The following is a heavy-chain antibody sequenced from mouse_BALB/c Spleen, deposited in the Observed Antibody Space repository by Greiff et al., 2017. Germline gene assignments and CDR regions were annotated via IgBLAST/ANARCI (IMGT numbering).Heavy chain of an antibody. CDR2: ISSGGSYT. Sequence: EVQGVESGGGLVKPGGSLKLSCAASGFTFSSYAMSWVRQSPEKRLEWVAEISSGGSYTYYPDTVTGRFTISRDNAKNTLYLEMSSLRSEDTAMYYCARDEGDYDGFAYWGQGTLVTVSA. V-gene: IGHV5-9-4*01. J-gene: IGHJ3*01. D-gene: IGHD2-4*01. CDR3: ARDEGDYDGFAY. CDR1: GFTFSSYA.